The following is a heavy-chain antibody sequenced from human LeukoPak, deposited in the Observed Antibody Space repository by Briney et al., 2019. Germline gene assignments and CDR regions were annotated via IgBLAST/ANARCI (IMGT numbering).Heavy chain of an antibody. CDR1: GGSFSGYY. Sequence: SETLSLTCAVYGGSFSGYYWSWIRQPPGKGLEWIGEINHSGSTNYNPSLKGRVTISVDTSKNQFSLKLSSVTAADTAVYYCARGREELPPPPLDYWGQGTLVTVSS. D-gene: IGHD1-26*01. J-gene: IGHJ4*02. V-gene: IGHV4-34*01. CDR3: ARGREELPPPPLDY. CDR2: INHSGST.